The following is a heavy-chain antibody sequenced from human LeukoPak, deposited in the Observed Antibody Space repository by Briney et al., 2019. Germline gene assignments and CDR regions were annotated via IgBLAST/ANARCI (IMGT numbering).Heavy chain of an antibody. J-gene: IGHJ4*02. CDR3: ARGGCSSGWLNFDY. Sequence: GASVKVSCKASGYTFTSYVISWVRQAPGQGLEWMGWVNPNSGGTNYAQKFQGRVTMTRDTSISTAYMELSRLRSDDTAVYYCARGGCSSGWLNFDYWGQGTLVTVSS. V-gene: IGHV1-2*02. CDR2: VNPNSGGT. CDR1: GYTFTSYV. D-gene: IGHD6-19*01.